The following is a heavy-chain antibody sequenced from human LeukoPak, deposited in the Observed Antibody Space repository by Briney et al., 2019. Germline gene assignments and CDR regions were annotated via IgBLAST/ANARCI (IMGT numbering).Heavy chain of an antibody. CDR1: GYTXSSYG. D-gene: IGHD4/OR15-4a*01. CDR3: ARDKAPVVLTPTMAFDI. V-gene: IGHV1-18*01. Sequence: GASVKVSCKASGYTXSSYGINGVRQAPGRGLEWLGWRSSYNGNTKCAQNLQGRVTMTTDTSTSTAYMELRSLRSDDTAVYYCARDKAPVVLTPTMAFDIWGQGTMLTVSS. J-gene: IGHJ3*02. CDR2: RSSYNGNT.